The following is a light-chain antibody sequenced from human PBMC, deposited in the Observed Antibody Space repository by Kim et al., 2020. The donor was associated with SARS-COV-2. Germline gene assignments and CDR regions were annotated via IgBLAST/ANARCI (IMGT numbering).Light chain of an antibody. CDR1: QSWRSRL. V-gene: IGKV3D-7*01. Sequence: PGERLTLFWRDCQSWRSRLLTWYEQKPGDAPTRLIYGAYSRDTGIPDRFSGSVSERDFTLTIRSLQPEDFGVYYCQQGYNLLNFGGGTKVEIK. CDR2: GAY. J-gene: IGKJ4*01. CDR3: QQGYNLLN.